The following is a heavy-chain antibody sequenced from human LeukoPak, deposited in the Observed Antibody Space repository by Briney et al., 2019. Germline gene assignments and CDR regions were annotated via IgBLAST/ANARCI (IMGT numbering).Heavy chain of an antibody. V-gene: IGHV3-30-3*01. Sequence: GRSLRLSCAASGFTFSSYAMHWVRQAPGKGLEWVAVISYDGSNKYYADSVKGRFTISRDNSKNTLYLQMNSLRAEDTAVYYCALRVVYASGFDYWGQGTLVTVSS. CDR3: ALRVVYASGFDY. CDR1: GFTFSSYA. D-gene: IGHD2-8*02. CDR2: ISYDGSNK. J-gene: IGHJ4*02.